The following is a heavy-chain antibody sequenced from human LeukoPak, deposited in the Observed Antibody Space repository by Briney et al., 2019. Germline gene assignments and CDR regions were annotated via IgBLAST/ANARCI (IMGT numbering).Heavy chain of an antibody. CDR3: ARGGVRSYGSNWFDP. V-gene: IGHV4-59*01. Sequence: SETLSLTCTVSGGSISSYYWSWIRQPPGKGLEWIGYIYYSGSTNYNPSLKSRVTISVDTSKNQSSLKLSSVTAADTAVYYCARGGVRSYGSNWFDPWGQGTLVTVSS. CDR1: GGSISSYY. D-gene: IGHD5-18*01. J-gene: IGHJ5*02. CDR2: IYYSGST.